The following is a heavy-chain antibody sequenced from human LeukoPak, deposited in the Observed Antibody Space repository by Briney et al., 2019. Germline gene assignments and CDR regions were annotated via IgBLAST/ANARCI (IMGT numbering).Heavy chain of an antibody. J-gene: IGHJ4*02. CDR1: GYTFTSYG. Sequence: GASVKVSCKACGYTFTSYGISWVRQAPGQGLEWMGWISAYNGNTNYAQKLQGRVTMTTDTSTSTAYMELRSLRSDDTAVYYCARGSYSSSWYKLRYWGQGTLVTVSS. CDR2: ISAYNGNT. D-gene: IGHD6-13*01. CDR3: ARGSYSSSWYKLRY. V-gene: IGHV1-18*01.